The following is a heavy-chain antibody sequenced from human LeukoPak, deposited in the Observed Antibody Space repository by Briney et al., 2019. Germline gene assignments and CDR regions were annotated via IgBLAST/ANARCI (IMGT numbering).Heavy chain of an antibody. J-gene: IGHJ4*02. D-gene: IGHD6-6*01. V-gene: IGHV4-59*01. Sequence: PSETLSLTCTVSGGSISSYYWSWSRQPPGKGLECIGYIYYSGSTNYNPSLKSRVTISVDTSKNQFSLKLSSVTAADTAVYYCARGVEYSSSSGLGYWGQGTLVTVSS. CDR2: IYYSGST. CDR1: GGSISSYY. CDR3: ARGVEYSSSSGLGY.